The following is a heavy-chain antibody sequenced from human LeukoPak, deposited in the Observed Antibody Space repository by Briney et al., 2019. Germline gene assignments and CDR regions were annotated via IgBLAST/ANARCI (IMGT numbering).Heavy chain of an antibody. D-gene: IGHD3-10*01. V-gene: IGHV4-59*01. CDR3: ARDRVSHKGYGSGSSLLG. CDR2: IYYSGST. Sequence: SETLSLTCTVSGGSISSYYWSWIRQPPGKGLEWIGYIYYSGSTNYNPSLKSRVTISVDTSKNQFSLKLSSVTAADTAVYYCARDRVSHKGYGSGSSLLGWGQGTLVTVSS. J-gene: IGHJ4*02. CDR1: GGSISSYY.